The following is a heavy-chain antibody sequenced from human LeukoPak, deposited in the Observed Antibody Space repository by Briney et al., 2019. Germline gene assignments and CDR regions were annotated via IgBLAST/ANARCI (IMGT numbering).Heavy chain of an antibody. Sequence: SETLSLTCTVYGGSFSGYYWSWIRQPPGKGLEWIGEINHSGSTNYNPSLKSRVTISVDTSKNQFSLKLSSVTAADTAVYYCARHMRAVAGWFDPWGQGTLVTVSS. J-gene: IGHJ5*02. CDR3: ARHMRAVAGWFDP. CDR2: INHSGST. D-gene: IGHD6-19*01. CDR1: GGSFSGYY. V-gene: IGHV4-34*01.